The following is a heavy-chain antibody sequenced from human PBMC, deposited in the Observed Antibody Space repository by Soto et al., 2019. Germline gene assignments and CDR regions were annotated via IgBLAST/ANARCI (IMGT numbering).Heavy chain of an antibody. CDR1: GYTFTSYA. Sequence: QVQLVQSGAEEKKPGASVKVSCKASGYTFTSYAMHWVRQAPGQRLEWMGWINGGNGNTKYSQKFQGRVTITRDTSACTAYMELSSLTSEDTAVYYCARADGPGFVGPWGQGTLVTVSS. CDR2: INGGNGNT. J-gene: IGHJ5*02. V-gene: IGHV1-3*05. D-gene: IGHD2-2*01. CDR3: ARADGPGFVGP.